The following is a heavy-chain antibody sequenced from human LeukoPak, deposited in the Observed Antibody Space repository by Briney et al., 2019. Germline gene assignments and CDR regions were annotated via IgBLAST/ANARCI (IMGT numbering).Heavy chain of an antibody. CDR3: ARDYNFDHYGSGHAGYYYGMEI. V-gene: IGHV1-2*02. CDR2: MNPNRGGT. CDR1: GYTFTDYY. Sequence: ASVTVSYTASGYTFTDYYTYWLRQAPAQGLEWMGLMNPNRGGTNYSQQLHARVTITRDTSISTASMERSRLRSDDTAVYYCARDYNFDHYGSGHAGYYYGMEISGQGTTGTVSS. J-gene: IGHJ6*02. D-gene: IGHD3-10*01.